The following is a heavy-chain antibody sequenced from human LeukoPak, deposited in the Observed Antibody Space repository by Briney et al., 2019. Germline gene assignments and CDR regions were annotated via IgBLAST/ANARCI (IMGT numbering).Heavy chain of an antibody. D-gene: IGHD6-19*01. CDR3: ARRQWLEGGPFDY. J-gene: IGHJ4*02. Sequence: SETLSLTCAVYGGSFSGYYWSWIRQPPGKGLEWIGEINHSGSTNYNPSLKSRVTISVDTSKNQFSLKLSSVTAADTAVYYCARRQWLEGGPFDYWGQGTLVTVSS. CDR2: INHSGST. V-gene: IGHV4-34*01. CDR1: GGSFSGYY.